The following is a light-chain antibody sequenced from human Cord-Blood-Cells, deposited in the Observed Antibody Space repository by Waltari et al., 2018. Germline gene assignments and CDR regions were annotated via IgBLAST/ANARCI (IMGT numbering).Light chain of an antibody. J-gene: IGKJ4*01. CDR3: QQRSNWPLT. Sequence: EIVLTQSPATLSLSTGERPTPPCMASQSVSSYLAWYQQKPGQAPRLLIYDASNRATGIPARFSGSGSGTDFTLTISSLEPEDFAVYYCQQRSNWPLTFGGGTKVEIK. CDR1: QSVSSY. V-gene: IGKV3-11*01. CDR2: DAS.